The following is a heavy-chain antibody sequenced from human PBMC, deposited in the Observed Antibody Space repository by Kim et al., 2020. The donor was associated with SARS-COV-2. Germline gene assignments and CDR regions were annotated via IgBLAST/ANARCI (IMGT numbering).Heavy chain of an antibody. Sequence: GGSLRLSCAASGFTFSSYWMSWVRQAPGKGLEWVANIKQDGSENYYVDSVKGRFTISRDNAKNSLYLQMNSLRAEDTAVYYCARDGLRGLLWFGETAASYYGMDVWGQGTTVTVSS. J-gene: IGHJ6*02. V-gene: IGHV3-7*01. D-gene: IGHD3-10*01. CDR2: IKQDGSEN. CDR3: ARDGLRGLLWFGETAASYYGMDV. CDR1: GFTFSSYW.